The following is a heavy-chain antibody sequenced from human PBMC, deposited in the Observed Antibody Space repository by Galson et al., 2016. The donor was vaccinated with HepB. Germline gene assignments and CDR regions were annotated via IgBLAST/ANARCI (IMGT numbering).Heavy chain of an antibody. V-gene: IGHV3-74*01. CDR1: GFTFSRFW. Sequence: SLRLSCAASGFTFSRFWIHWVRQVPGKGLVWVSRINGFGFSTSYADFVKGRFTISRDNAKNTVYLQMNSLRAEDTAVYYCARAGVWLQQDFDYWGQGTLVTVPS. J-gene: IGHJ4*02. CDR3: ARAGVWLQQDFDY. D-gene: IGHD3-9*01. CDR2: INGFGFST.